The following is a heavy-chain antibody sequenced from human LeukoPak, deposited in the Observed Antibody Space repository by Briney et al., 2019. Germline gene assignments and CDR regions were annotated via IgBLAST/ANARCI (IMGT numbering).Heavy chain of an antibody. J-gene: IGHJ6*02. D-gene: IGHD2-15*01. CDR3: ARGISVRYCSGGSCSRYYYYGMDV. Sequence: SETLSLTCAVYGGSFSGYYWSWIRQPPGKGLEWIGEINHSGSTNYNPSLKSRVTISVDTSKNQFSLKLSSVTAADTAVYYCARGISVRYCSGGSCSRYYYYGMDVWGQGTTVTVSS. V-gene: IGHV4-34*01. CDR2: INHSGST. CDR1: GGSFSGYY.